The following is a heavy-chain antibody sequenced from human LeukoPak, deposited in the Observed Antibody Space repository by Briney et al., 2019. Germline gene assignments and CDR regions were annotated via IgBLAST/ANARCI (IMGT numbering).Heavy chain of an antibody. CDR1: GGTVSSYA. CDR3: ARVWSHDAFDI. J-gene: IGHJ3*02. CDR2: IIPIFGTA. V-gene: IGHV1-69*01. Sequence: ASVRVSCKASGGTVSSYAISWVRQAPGQGLEWMGGIIPIFGTANYAQKFQGRVTITADESTSTAYMELSSLRSEDTAVYYCARVWSHDAFDIWGQGTMVTVSS. D-gene: IGHD2-21*01.